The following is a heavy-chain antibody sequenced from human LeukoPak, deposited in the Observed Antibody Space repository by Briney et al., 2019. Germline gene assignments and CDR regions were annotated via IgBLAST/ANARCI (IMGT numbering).Heavy chain of an antibody. Sequence: PGGSLRLSCAASGFTFSSYGMHWVRQAPGKGLEWVAVISYDGSNKYYADSVKGRFTISRDNSKNTLYLQMNSLRAEDTAVYYCARDIVVAKYYYYGMDVWGQGTTVTVSS. D-gene: IGHD2-2*01. CDR1: GFTFSSYG. J-gene: IGHJ6*02. CDR3: ARDIVVAKYYYYGMDV. V-gene: IGHV3-30*03. CDR2: ISYDGSNK.